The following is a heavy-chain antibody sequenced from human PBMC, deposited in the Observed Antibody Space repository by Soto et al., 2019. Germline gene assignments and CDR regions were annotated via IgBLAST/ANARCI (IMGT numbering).Heavy chain of an antibody. Sequence: EVQLLESGGGLVQPGGSLRLSCAASGFTFSSYAMSWVRQAPGKGLEWVSAISGSAATTFYADSVKGRFTVSRDNSKNPPYLQMNSLRAEDTAVYYCARGTRYCSGSSCDYYMDVWGKGTRVTVSS. CDR1: GFTFSSYA. CDR2: ISGSAATT. J-gene: IGHJ6*03. V-gene: IGHV3-23*01. D-gene: IGHD2-15*01. CDR3: ARGTRYCSGSSCDYYMDV.